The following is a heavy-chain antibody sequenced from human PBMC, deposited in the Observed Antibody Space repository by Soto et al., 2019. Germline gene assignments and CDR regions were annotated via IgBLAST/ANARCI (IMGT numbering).Heavy chain of an antibody. V-gene: IGHV3-30*18. CDR3: AKDRVGGTFYTPLGF. D-gene: IGHD1-7*01. Sequence: PGGSLRLSCQSSCFNFGNYGMHWVRQAPGKGLEWVAVITYDGSNKYYADSVKGRFTISRDNSKNTLSLHLNTLKPEDTAVYHCAKDRVGGTFYTPLGFWGQGTLVTVSS. J-gene: IGHJ4*02. CDR2: ITYDGSNK. CDR1: CFNFGNYG.